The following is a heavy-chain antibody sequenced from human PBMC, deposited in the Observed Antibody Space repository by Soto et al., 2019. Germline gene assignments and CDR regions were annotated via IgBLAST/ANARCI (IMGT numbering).Heavy chain of an antibody. D-gene: IGHD2-15*01. CDR2: IYYRSRWYS. J-gene: IGHJ6*02. CDR3: ARSEEDSDYYYYGMDV. Sequence: SQTLSLTCVGSGDTVSSNSVAWNWVRQSPSSGLEWLGRIYYRSRWYSDYAVSVRSRIDINADTSKNQVSLQLNSVTPEDTAVYYCARSEEDSDYYYYGMDVWGQGTTVTVSS. CDR1: GDTVSSNSVA. V-gene: IGHV6-1*01.